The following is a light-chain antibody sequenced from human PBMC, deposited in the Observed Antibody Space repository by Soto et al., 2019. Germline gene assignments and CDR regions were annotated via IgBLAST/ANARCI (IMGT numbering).Light chain of an antibody. CDR2: GNS. CDR3: QSYDSSLIVV. CDR1: SSNIGAGYD. Sequence: VLTQPPSVSGAPGQRVTISCTGSSSNIGAGYDVHWYQQLPGTAPKLLIYGNSNRPSGVPDRFSGSKSGTSASLAITGLQAEDEADYYCQSYDSSLIVVFGGGTKLTVL. J-gene: IGLJ2*01. V-gene: IGLV1-40*01.